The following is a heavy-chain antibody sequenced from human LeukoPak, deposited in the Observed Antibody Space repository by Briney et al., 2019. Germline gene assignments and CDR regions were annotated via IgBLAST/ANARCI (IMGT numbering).Heavy chain of an antibody. V-gene: IGHV4-4*07. CDR1: GGSISSYY. D-gene: IGHD3-3*01. CDR2: IYTSGST. Sequence: SSETLSLTCTVSGGSISSYYWSWIRQPAGKGLEWIGRIYTSGSTNYNPSLKSRVTMSVDTSKNQFSLKLSSVTAADTAVYYCAREIPPHYDFWSGSYYYYGIDVWGQGATVTVSS. J-gene: IGHJ6*02. CDR3: AREIPPHYDFWSGSYYYYGIDV.